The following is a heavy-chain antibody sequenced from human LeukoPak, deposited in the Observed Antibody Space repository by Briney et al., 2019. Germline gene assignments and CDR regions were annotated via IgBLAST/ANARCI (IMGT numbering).Heavy chain of an antibody. D-gene: IGHD1-7*01. V-gene: IGHV3-23*01. J-gene: IGHJ4*02. CDR3: ARKSASRNYPLDN. Sequence: PGGSLRLSCAASGFNFGSYSMTGVRQAPGKGLEWVSVISADSATTFYADSVKGGFTISRDNAKNTVFLQMSSLRAEDTALYYCARKSASRNYPLDNWGQGTLVTVSS. CDR2: ISADSATT. CDR1: GFNFGSYS.